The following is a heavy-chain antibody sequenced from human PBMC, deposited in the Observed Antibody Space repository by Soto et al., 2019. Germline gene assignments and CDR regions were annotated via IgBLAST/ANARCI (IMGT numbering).Heavy chain of an antibody. Sequence: QVQLQESGPGLVKPSQTLSLTCTVSGGSISSGGYYWSWTRRHPGRGLEWIGYIYYSGRTYYSPSHRSRVTISLDTSKNQFSLILSSVTAADTAVYYCVRESHPYYYMDVWGKGATVTVSS. CDR2: IYYSGRT. J-gene: IGHJ6*03. CDR3: VRESHPYYYMDV. V-gene: IGHV4-31*03. CDR1: GGSISSGGYY.